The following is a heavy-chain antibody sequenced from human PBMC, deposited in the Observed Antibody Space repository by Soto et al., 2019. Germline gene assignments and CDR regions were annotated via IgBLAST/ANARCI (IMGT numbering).Heavy chain of an antibody. D-gene: IGHD3-3*01. J-gene: IGHJ1*01. CDR2: ITGRGGNT. V-gene: IGHV3-23*01. CDR3: AKDGAVLRFFDGGPFNL. CDR1: GFTFSTYA. Sequence: QLLESGGGLVQPGGSLRLSCAASGFTFSTYAMSWVRQAPGKGLEWVSTITGRGGNTYYADSVKGRFTISRDNSKNTLYVRMNSLRGEDTAVYYCAKDGAVLRFFDGGPFNLWGQGTLVTVSS.